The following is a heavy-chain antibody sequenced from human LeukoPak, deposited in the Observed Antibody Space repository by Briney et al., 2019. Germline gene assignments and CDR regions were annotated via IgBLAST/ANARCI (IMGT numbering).Heavy chain of an antibody. V-gene: IGHV4-39*07. D-gene: IGHD3-22*01. J-gene: IGHJ4*02. CDR2: IFYSGST. Sequence: SETLSLTCTVSGGSISTSNYYWGWIRQPPGKGLEWIGNIFYSGSTYYSPSLKSRVTISLDTSRNQFSLKLSSVTAADTAVYYCARAPTYYYDSSGDFFDYWGQGTLVTVSS. CDR3: ARAPTYYYDSSGDFFDY. CDR1: GGSISTSNYY.